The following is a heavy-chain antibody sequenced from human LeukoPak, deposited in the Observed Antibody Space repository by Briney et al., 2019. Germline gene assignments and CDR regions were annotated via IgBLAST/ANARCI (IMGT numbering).Heavy chain of an antibody. J-gene: IGHJ3*02. Sequence: PGGSLRLSCAASGFTFSSYWMSWVRQAPGKGLEWVANIKQDGSEKYYVDSVKGRFTISRDNAKNSLYLQMNSLRAEDTAVYYCATQIPRFPDAFDIWGQGTMVTVSS. CDR3: ATQIPRFPDAFDI. D-gene: IGHD2-21*01. CDR1: GFTFSSYW. CDR2: IKQDGSEK. V-gene: IGHV3-7*01.